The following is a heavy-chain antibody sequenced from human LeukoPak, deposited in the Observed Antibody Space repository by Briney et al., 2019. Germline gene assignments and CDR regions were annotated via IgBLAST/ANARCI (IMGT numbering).Heavy chain of an antibody. CDR3: AGDDGGVFDS. Sequence: RGSPSLSCAASGFTFSTYWMSWFRQAPGKGLEWVAIIKQDGSDKYYVDSVRGRFTISRDNARNSLYLQMNSLGAEDTAVYYCAGDDGGVFDSWGEGTVVTVSS. CDR1: GFTFSTYW. D-gene: IGHD5-24*01. CDR2: IKQDGSDK. J-gene: IGHJ4*02. V-gene: IGHV3-7*01.